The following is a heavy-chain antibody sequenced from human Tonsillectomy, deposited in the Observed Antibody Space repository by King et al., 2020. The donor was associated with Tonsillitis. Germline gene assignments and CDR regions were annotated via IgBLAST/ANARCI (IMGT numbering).Heavy chain of an antibody. V-gene: IGHV1-8*01. D-gene: IGHD2-15*01. CDR2: MNPNSGNT. CDR1: GYTFTSYD. J-gene: IGHJ4*02. CDR3: ARGGGYCSGGSCYSTPFDY. Sequence: QLVQSGAEVKKPGASVKVSCKASGYTFTSYDINWVRQATGQGLEWMGWMNPNSGNTGYAQKFQGRVTMTRNTSISTAYMELRSLRSEDTAVYYCARGGGYCSGGSCYSTPFDYWGQGTLVTVSS.